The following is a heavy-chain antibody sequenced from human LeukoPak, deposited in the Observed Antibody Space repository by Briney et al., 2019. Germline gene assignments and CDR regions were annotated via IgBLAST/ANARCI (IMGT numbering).Heavy chain of an antibody. J-gene: IGHJ3*02. Sequence: GGSLRLSCAASGFTFSLYDMSWVRQAPGKGLECVSAIDRGVGSTYYADSVKGRLTISRDESKSTLFLQMNSLRPEDTAVYYCAREWNSGYDDAFDIWGQGTMVTVSS. D-gene: IGHD5-12*01. CDR1: GFTFSLYD. CDR3: AREWNSGYDDAFDI. V-gene: IGHV3-23*01. CDR2: IDRGVGST.